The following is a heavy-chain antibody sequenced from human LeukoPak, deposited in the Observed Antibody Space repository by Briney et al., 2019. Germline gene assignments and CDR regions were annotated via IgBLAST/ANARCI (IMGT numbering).Heavy chain of an antibody. Sequence: GASVKVSCKASGGTFSSYAISWVRQAPGQGLEWMGRIIPILGIANYAQKLQGRVTITWNTSINTAYMELSSLRSDDTAVYYCAREGFDVWGQGTVVTVSS. V-gene: IGHV1-69*04. CDR3: AREGFDV. J-gene: IGHJ3*01. CDR1: GGTFSSYA. CDR2: IIPILGIA.